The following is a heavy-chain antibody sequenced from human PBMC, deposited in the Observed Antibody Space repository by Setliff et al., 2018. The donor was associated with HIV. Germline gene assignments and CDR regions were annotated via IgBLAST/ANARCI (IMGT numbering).Heavy chain of an antibody. V-gene: IGHV4-61*02. J-gene: IGHJ4*02. CDR3: VRGRGYYDSSVDYLYNFDY. CDR2: IYISGST. D-gene: IGHD3-22*01. Sequence: KTSETLSLTCTVSGGSSSSGSYYWSWIRQPAGKGLEWIGRIYISGSTNYHPSLQSRITISVDTSKNQFSLKLSSVTAADTAVYYGVRGRGYYDSSVDYLYNFDYWGQGTLVTVSS. CDR1: GGSSSSGSYY.